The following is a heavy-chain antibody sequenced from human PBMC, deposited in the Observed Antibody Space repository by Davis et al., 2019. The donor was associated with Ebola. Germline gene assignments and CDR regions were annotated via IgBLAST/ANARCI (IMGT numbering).Heavy chain of an antibody. D-gene: IGHD3-3*02. CDR2: ISYDGSNK. CDR3: ARGSLFGVVIIGAFDI. CDR1: GFTFSSYA. Sequence: PGGSLRLSCAASGFTFSSYAMHWVRQAPGKGLEWVAVISYDGSNKYYADSVKGRFTISRDNSKNTLYLQMNSLRAEDTAVYYCARGSLFGVVIIGAFDIWGQGTMVTVSS. J-gene: IGHJ3*02. V-gene: IGHV3-30-3*01.